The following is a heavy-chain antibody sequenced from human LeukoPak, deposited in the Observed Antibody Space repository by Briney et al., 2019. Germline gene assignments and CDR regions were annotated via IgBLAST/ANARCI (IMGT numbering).Heavy chain of an antibody. V-gene: IGHV3-53*01. CDR1: GFTVNNNY. Sequence: GGSLRLSCAASGFTVNNNYMSWVRQAPGKGLEWVSVIYSGGSTYYADSVKGRFTISRDNSKNTLYLQMNSLRAEDTAVYYCVRGGVTLIVPILWGQGTLVTVSS. CDR2: IYSGGST. J-gene: IGHJ4*02. CDR3: VRGGVTLIVPIL. D-gene: IGHD3-22*01.